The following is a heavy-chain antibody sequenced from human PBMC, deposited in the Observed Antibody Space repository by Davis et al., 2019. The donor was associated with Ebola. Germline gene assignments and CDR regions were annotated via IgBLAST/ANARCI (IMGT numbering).Heavy chain of an antibody. Sequence: ASVKVSCKASGYTFTGYYMHWVRQAPGQGLEWMGWISAYNGNTNYAQKLQGRVTMTTDTSTSTAYMELRSLRSDDTAVYYCARDRRVSTTRRAFDIWGQGTMVTVSS. CDR1: GYTFTGYY. CDR3: ARDRRVSTTRRAFDI. CDR2: ISAYNGNT. D-gene: IGHD6-13*01. V-gene: IGHV1-18*04. J-gene: IGHJ3*02.